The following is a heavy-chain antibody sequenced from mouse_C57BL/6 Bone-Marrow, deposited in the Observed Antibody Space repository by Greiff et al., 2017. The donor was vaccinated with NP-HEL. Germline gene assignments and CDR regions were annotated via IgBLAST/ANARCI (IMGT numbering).Heavy chain of an antibody. CDR3: AIYYGNYERAMDY. CDR1: GYTFTSYW. D-gene: IGHD2-1*01. J-gene: IGHJ4*01. CDR2: IHPNSGST. V-gene: IGHV1-64*01. Sequence: QVQLQQPGAELVKPGASVKLSCKASGYTFTSYWMHWVKQRPGQGLEWIGMIHPNSGSTNYNEKFKSKATLTVDKSSSTAYMQLSSLTSEDSAVYYCAIYYGNYERAMDYWGQGTSVTVSS.